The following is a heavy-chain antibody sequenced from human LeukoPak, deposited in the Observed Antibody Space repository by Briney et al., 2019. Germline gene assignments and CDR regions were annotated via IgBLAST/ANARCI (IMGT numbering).Heavy chain of an antibody. CDR1: GGTFSSYA. Sequence: ASVKVSCKASGGTFSSYAISWVRQAPGQGLEWMGRIIPILGIANYAQKFQGRVTITADKSTSTAYMELSSLTSDDTAVYYCAREPRVGESTSNFWGQGTLVTVSS. V-gene: IGHV1-69*04. J-gene: IGHJ4*02. D-gene: IGHD3-16*01. CDR2: IIPILGIA. CDR3: AREPRVGESTSNF.